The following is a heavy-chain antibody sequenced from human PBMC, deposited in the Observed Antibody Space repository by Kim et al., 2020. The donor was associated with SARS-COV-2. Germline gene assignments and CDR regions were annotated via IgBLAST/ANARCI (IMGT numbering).Heavy chain of an antibody. Sequence: ASVKVSCKAFCYTFSNYNFNWVRQAPGHGLEWMGWISPYNGYTNYAQKLQGRVTMTTDTSTNTAYMELRSLTSDDTAVDYCARDRGWGYYDFWGPGIL. V-gene: IGHV1-18*01. CDR3: ARDRGWGYYDF. D-gene: IGHD7-27*01. CDR2: ISPYNGYT. CDR1: CYTFSNYN. J-gene: IGHJ4*02.